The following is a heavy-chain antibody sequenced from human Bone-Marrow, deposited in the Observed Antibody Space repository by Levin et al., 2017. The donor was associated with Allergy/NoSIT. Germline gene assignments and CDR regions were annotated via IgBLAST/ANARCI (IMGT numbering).Heavy chain of an antibody. CDR3: AKDLQRLRSYYYGMDV. CDR2: ISAGGSNK. Sequence: GGSLRLSCAASGFSFSDNAMHWVRQAPGKGLEWVALISAGGSNKEYADSVKGRFTIFRDNSKNTLFLQMNSLRPDDTAVYYCAKDLQRLRSYYYGMDVWGHGTTVTVSS. CDR1: GFSFSDNA. V-gene: IGHV3-30*18. J-gene: IGHJ6*02. D-gene: IGHD3-10*01.